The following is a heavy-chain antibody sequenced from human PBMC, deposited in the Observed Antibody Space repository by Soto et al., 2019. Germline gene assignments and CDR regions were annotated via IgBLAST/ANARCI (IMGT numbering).Heavy chain of an antibody. Sequence: PGESLKISCKGSGYSFTSYWIGWVRQMPGKGLEWMGIIYPGDSDTRYSPSFQGQVTISADKSISTAYLQWSSLKASDTAMYYCASRTITSSSTSLYGMDVWGQGTTVTVSS. V-gene: IGHV5-51*01. CDR1: GYSFTSYW. CDR2: IYPGDSDT. J-gene: IGHJ6*02. CDR3: ASRTITSSSTSLYGMDV. D-gene: IGHD2-2*01.